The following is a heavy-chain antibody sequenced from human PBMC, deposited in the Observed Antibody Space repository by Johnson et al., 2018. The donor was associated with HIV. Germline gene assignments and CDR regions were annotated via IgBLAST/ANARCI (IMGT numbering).Heavy chain of an antibody. Sequence: VQLVESGGGLVQPGGSLKLSCAAPGFTFSGSAMHWVRQASGKGLEWVGRIRSKANSYATAYAASVKGRFTISRDDSKNTAYLQMNSLTGEDTALYYCAAGVGDCYPSHWVFCAFDIWGRVTMVSVSS. J-gene: IGHJ3*02. CDR3: AAGVGDCYPSHWVFCAFDI. CDR1: GFTFSGSA. CDR2: IRSKANSYAT. V-gene: IGHV3-73*02. D-gene: IGHD2-21*01.